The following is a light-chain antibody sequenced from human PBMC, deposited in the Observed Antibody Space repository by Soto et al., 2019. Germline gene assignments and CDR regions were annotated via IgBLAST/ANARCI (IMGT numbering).Light chain of an antibody. V-gene: IGKV4-1*01. CDR2: WAS. Sequence: DIVMTQSPVSLAVSLGERATINCKSSQSVLYSSNNKNYLAWYQQKPGQPPKLLIYWASTRESGVPDRFSRSGSGTAFTLTISSLQAEDVSVYDCQQYYSSWTVGQGTKAEIK. J-gene: IGKJ1*01. CDR1: QSVLYSSNNKNY. CDR3: QQYYSSWT.